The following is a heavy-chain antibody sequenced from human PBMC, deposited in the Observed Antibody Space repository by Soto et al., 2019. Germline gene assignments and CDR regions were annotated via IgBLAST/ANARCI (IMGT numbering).Heavy chain of an antibody. J-gene: IGHJ6*02. D-gene: IGHD1-26*01. CDR2: ISSSSSYI. Sequence: LKISCTASGFTFSSYSMNWVRQAPGKGLEWGSSISSSSSYIYYADSVKGRFTISRDNAKNSLYLQMNSLRAEDTAVYYCARCREGVVGATTLVDYYYYGMDVWGQGTTVTVSS. CDR3: ARCREGVVGATTLVDYYYYGMDV. V-gene: IGHV3-21*01. CDR1: GFTFSSYS.